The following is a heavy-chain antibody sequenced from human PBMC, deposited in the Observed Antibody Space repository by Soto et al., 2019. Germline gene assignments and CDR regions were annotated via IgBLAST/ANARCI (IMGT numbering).Heavy chain of an antibody. Sequence: ASVKVSCTASGGTFVSYAISCVRQAPGQGLEWMGGIIPIFGTANYAQKFQGRVTITADKSTSTAYMELSSLRSEDTAVYYCARSLRAYYYYGMDVWGQGTTVTFSS. CDR1: GGTFVSYA. V-gene: IGHV1-69*06. CDR3: ARSLRAYYYYGMDV. J-gene: IGHJ6*02. D-gene: IGHD3-10*01. CDR2: IIPIFGTA.